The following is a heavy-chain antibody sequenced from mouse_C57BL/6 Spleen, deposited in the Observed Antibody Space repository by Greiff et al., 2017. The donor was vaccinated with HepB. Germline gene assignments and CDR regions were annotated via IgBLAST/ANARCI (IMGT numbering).Heavy chain of an antibody. V-gene: IGHV1-82*01. CDR3: ARDGSRSWYFDG. CDR1: GYAFSSSW. J-gene: IGHJ1*03. D-gene: IGHD1-1*01. CDR2: IYPGDGDN. Sequence: QVQLQQSGPELVKPGASVKISCKASGYAFSSSWMNWVKQRPGKGLEWIGRIYPGDGDNNYNGKFKGKATLTADKSSSTAYMQLSSLTSEDSAVYFCARDGSRSWYFDGWGTGTTVTVFS.